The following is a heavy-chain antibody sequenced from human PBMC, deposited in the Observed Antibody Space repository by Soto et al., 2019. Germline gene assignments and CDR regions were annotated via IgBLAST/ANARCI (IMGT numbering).Heavy chain of an antibody. CDR2: LDPEDGET. D-gene: IGHD2-2*01. CDR3: ATDSPKYCSSTSCFKWGWFDP. J-gene: IGHJ5*02. CDR1: GYTLTELS. Sequence: ASVKVSCKVSGYTLTELSMHWVRQAPGKGLEWMGGLDPEDGETIYAQKFQGRVTMTEDTSTDTAYMELSSLRSEDTAVYYCATDSPKYCSSTSCFKWGWFDPWGQGTLVTVS. V-gene: IGHV1-24*01.